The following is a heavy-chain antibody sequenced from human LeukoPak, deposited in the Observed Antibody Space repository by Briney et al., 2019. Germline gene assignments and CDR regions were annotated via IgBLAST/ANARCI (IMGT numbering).Heavy chain of an antibody. CDR2: IYSSGST. Sequence: SETLSLTCTVSGGPIGSYYWTWIRQPPGKGLEWIGYIYSSGSTNYNPSLKSRVTISVDTSKNQFSLKLSSVTAADTAVYYCARSGTAAGRRDYWGQGTLVTVSS. J-gene: IGHJ4*02. V-gene: IGHV4-59*01. D-gene: IGHD6-13*01. CDR1: GGPIGSYY. CDR3: ARSGTAAGRRDY.